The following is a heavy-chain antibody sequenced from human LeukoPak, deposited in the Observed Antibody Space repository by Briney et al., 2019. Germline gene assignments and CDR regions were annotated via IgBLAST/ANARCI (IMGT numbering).Heavy chain of an antibody. CDR1: GDSISTYY. V-gene: IGHV4-59*01. J-gene: IGHJ3*01. CDR2: VYYTGAT. D-gene: IGHD3-10*01. Sequence: SETLSLTCTVSGDSISTYYGSWIRQPPGKGLEWIGFVYYTGATNYNPSLKSRVTMSVDTSQNQFSLKVPSVTAADTAVYYCARSGGLLMPDDAFNLWGQGTMVSVSS. CDR3: ARSGGLLMPDDAFNL.